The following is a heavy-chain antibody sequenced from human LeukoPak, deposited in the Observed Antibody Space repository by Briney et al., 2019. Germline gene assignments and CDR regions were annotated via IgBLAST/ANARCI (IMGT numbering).Heavy chain of an antibody. CDR1: GGTFISNA. CDR2: FSGSGGST. J-gene: IGHJ4*02. CDR3: AREGFYNAISGYAYYFTY. V-gene: IGHV3-23*01. D-gene: IGHD3-22*01. Sequence: GGSLRLSSAASGGTFISNAMCWFRRPPGRGRVGVSAFSGSGGSTSYADSARVRSTHSRDNAKNTLHRRMNSLPAEDTLWYYWAREGFYNAISGYAYYFTYWGQGTLVT.